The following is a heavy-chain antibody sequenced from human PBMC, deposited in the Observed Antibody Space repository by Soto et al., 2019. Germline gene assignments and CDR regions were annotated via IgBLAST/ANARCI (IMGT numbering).Heavy chain of an antibody. D-gene: IGHD2-8*02. V-gene: IGHV1-18*01. CDR2: ISASNGNT. CDR1: GYTFTSYG. J-gene: IGHJ6*02. CDR3: ARGGVVYAMDV. Sequence: QVQLVQSGAEVKNSGASVKVSCKASGYTFTSYGFSWVRQAPGQGLEWMGWISASNGNTNYAQKLQGRVTMTTDTSTGTAYMELSSLRSEDTAVYYCARGGVVYAMDVWGQGTTVTVSS.